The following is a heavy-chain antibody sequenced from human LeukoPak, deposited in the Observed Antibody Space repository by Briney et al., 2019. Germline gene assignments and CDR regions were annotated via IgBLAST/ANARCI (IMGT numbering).Heavy chain of an antibody. Sequence: ASVKVSCKASGYTFTTYTIHWVRQAPGQRLEWMGWINAGNDNTKYSQKFQDRVTITRDTSASAAYMELSSLRSEDTAVYYCASSRGYDVGGYFDYWGQGTLVTVSS. CDR2: INAGNDNT. V-gene: IGHV1-3*01. D-gene: IGHD5-12*01. CDR1: GYTFTTYT. CDR3: ASSRGYDVGGYFDY. J-gene: IGHJ4*02.